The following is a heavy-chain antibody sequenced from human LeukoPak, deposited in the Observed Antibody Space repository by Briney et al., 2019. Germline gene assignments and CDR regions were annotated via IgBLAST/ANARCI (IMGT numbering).Heavy chain of an antibody. CDR3: ARQRGSPYSGSYYYFGY. CDR1: GGSISGSINY. CDR2: VYHSGST. D-gene: IGHD1-26*01. Sequence: SETLSLTCTVSGGSISGSINYWGWIRQPPGKGLEWIGIVYHSGSTNCNPSLKSRVTISVDTSKNQFSLKLTSVTAADTTVYYCARQRGSPYSGSYYYFGYWGQGTLVTVSS. V-gene: IGHV4-39*01. J-gene: IGHJ4*02.